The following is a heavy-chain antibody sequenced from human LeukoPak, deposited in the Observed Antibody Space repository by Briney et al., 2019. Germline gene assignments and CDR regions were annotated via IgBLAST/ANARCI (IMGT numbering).Heavy chain of an antibody. V-gene: IGHV3-53*01. CDR2: IYSGGST. Sequence: PWGSLRLSCAASGFTVSSNYVSWVRQAPGKGLEWVSVIYSGGSTYYADSVKGRFTISRDNSKNTLYLQMNSLRAEDTAVYYCARVGRQLLSTGAFDIWGQGTMVTVSS. J-gene: IGHJ3*02. CDR3: ARVGRQLLSTGAFDI. D-gene: IGHD2-2*01. CDR1: GFTVSSNY.